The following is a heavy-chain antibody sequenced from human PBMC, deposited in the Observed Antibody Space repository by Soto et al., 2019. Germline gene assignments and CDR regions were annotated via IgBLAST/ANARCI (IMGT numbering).Heavy chain of an antibody. Sequence: QVQLQESGPGLVKPSETLSLTCTVSGGSISSYYWSWIRQPPGKGLEWIGYIYYSGSTNYNPSLKSRVTISVDTSKNQFSLKLSSVTAADMAVYYCARVSWEGIAVAGSGWFDPWGKGTLVTVSS. D-gene: IGHD6-19*01. J-gene: IGHJ5*02. V-gene: IGHV4-59*01. CDR2: IYYSGST. CDR1: GGSISSYY. CDR3: ARVSWEGIAVAGSGWFDP.